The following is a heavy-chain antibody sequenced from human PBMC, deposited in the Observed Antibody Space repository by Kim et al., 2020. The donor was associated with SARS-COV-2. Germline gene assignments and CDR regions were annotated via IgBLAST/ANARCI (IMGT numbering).Heavy chain of an antibody. V-gene: IGHV4-39*01. Sequence: SETLSLTCTVSGGSISSSSYYWGWIRQPPGKGLEWIGSIYYSGSTYYNPSLKSRVTISVDTSKNQFSLKLSSVTAADTAVYYCARHGVDLMGQTYYDFGSGYYGGDYFDYWGQGTLVSVSS. CDR3: ARHGVDLMGQTYYDFGSGYYGGDYFDY. CDR1: GGSISSSSYY. J-gene: IGHJ4*02. D-gene: IGHD3-3*01. CDR2: IYYSGST.